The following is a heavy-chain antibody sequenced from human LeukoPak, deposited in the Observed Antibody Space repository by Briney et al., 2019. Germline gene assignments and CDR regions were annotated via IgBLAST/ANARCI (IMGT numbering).Heavy chain of an antibody. J-gene: IGHJ5*02. Sequence: ASVNVSCKASGHTFTSYDINWVRQATGQGLEWMGWMNPNSGNTGYAQKFQGRVTMTRNTSISTAYMELSSLRSEDTAVYYCARVTWGVEFDPWGQGTLVTVSS. CDR3: ARVTWGVEFDP. CDR2: MNPNSGNT. D-gene: IGHD3-10*01. CDR1: GHTFTSYD. V-gene: IGHV1-8*01.